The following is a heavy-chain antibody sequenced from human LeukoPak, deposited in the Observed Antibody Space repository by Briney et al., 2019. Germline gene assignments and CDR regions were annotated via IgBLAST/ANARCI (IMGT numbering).Heavy chain of an antibody. Sequence: SVKVSCKASGGTFSSYAISWVRQAPGQGLEWMRGIIPIFGTANYAQKFQGRVTITTDESTSTAYMELSSLRSEDTAVYYCAGLAGAYYYMDVCGKGTTVTVSS. CDR2: IIPIFGTA. D-gene: IGHD6-19*01. J-gene: IGHJ6*03. V-gene: IGHV1-69*05. CDR3: AGLAGAYYYMDV. CDR1: GGTFSSYA.